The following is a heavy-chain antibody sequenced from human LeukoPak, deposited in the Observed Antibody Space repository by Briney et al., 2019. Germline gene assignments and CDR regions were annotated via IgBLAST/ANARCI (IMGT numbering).Heavy chain of an antibody. CDR1: GYTFAGCY. J-gene: IGHJ4*02. CDR3: ARDLTGTTSWDLDY. V-gene: IGHV1-2*02. CDR2: INPNSGGT. Sequence: ASVKVSCKASGYTFAGCYMHWVRQALGQGLGWMAWINPNSGGTNYAQKFQGRVTMTRDTSISTAYMELSRLRSDDTAVYYCARDLTGTTSWDLDYWGQGTLVTVSS. D-gene: IGHD1-7*01.